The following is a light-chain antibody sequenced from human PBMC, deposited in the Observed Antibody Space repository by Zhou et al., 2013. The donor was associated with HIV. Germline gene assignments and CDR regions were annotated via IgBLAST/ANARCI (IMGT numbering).Light chain of an antibody. CDR1: QSVSSSY. J-gene: IGKJ1*01. CDR2: GAS. V-gene: IGKV3-20*01. Sequence: PGERVTLSCRASQSVSSSYLTWYQQKPGQAPRLLIYGASTRATSIPARFSGSGSGTDFTLTISRLEPEDFAVYYCQHYGTSLWTFGQGTKVEIK. CDR3: QHYGTSLWT.